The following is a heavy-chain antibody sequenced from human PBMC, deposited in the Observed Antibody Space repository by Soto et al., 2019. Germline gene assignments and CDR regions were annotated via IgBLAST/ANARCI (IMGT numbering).Heavy chain of an antibody. CDR2: IWYDGSNK. CDR3: ASGMDWLRNHNWFDP. Sequence: PGGSLRVSCAASGFTFSSYSMNWVRQAPGKGLEWVAAIWYDGSNKYYADSVKGRFTISRDNSKNTLYLQMNSLRAEDTAVYYCASGMDWLRNHNWFDPWGQGTLVTVSS. V-gene: IGHV3-33*08. J-gene: IGHJ5*02. D-gene: IGHD3-9*01. CDR1: GFTFSSYS.